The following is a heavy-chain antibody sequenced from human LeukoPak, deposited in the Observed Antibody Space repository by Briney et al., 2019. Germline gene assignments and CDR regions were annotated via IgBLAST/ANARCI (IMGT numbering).Heavy chain of an antibody. V-gene: IGHV1-69*01. Sequence: GASVKVSCKASGGTFSSYAISWVRQAPGQGLEWLGGIIPIFGTAKYAQKFQGRVTITADESTSTAYMELSSLRSEDTAVYYCARVSAYYYGSGSYYDYYYYMDVWGKGTTVTVSS. CDR2: IIPIFGTA. CDR3: ARVSAYYYGSGSYYDYYYYMDV. J-gene: IGHJ6*03. D-gene: IGHD3-10*01. CDR1: GGTFSSYA.